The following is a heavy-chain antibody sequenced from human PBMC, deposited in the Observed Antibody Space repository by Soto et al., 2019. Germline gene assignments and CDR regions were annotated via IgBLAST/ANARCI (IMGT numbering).Heavy chain of an antibody. V-gene: IGHV4-59*01. CDR2: IYYNGNI. Sequence: QVQLQESGPGLVKPSETLSLTCTVSGGSITNYYWTWIRQPPGKGLEWIGYIYYNGNINYNPSLKSRVTISVDTSKNQFSRKLNSVTAADTAVYYCARTYCSSTPCYDLFDSWGQGTLVTVSS. D-gene: IGHD2-2*01. CDR1: GGSITNYY. J-gene: IGHJ4*02. CDR3: ARTYCSSTPCYDLFDS.